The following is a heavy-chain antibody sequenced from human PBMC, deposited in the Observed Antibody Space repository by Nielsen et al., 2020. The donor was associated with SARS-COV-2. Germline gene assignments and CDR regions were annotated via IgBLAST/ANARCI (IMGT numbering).Heavy chain of an antibody. D-gene: IGHD6-13*01. V-gene: IGHV3-23*01. CDR2: ISGSGGST. CDR3: TTDPTSYSSSWYVIHYYYYGMDV. J-gene: IGHJ6*02. Sequence: VRQAPGKGLEWVSAISGSGGSTYYADSVKGRFTISRDNSKNTLYLQMNSLKTEDTAVYYCTTDPTSYSSSWYVIHYYYYGMDVWGQGTTVTVSS.